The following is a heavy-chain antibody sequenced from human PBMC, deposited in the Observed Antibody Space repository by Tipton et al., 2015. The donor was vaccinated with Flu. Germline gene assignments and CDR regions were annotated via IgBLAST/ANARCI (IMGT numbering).Heavy chain of an antibody. CDR1: GFTFSSYW. D-gene: IGHD3-22*01. V-gene: IGHV3-74*01. Sequence: SLRLSCAASGFTFSSYWMHWVRQAPGKGLVWVSVINTDGGSTGYADSVRGRFTISRDNAKNTLYLQMNSLRAEDTAVYYCVRGGDSIGTPPFDPWGQGTLVTVSS. J-gene: IGHJ5*02. CDR2: INTDGGST. CDR3: VRGGDSIGTPPFDP.